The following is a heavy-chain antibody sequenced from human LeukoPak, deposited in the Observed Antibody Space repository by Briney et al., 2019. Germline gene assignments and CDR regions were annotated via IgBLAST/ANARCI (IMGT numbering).Heavy chain of an antibody. CDR1: GGSVSSGSSS. CDR2: IYPSGFT. CDR3: ASPIYCNSPSCSEY. V-gene: IGHV4-61*02. D-gene: IGHD2-2*01. J-gene: IGHJ4*02. Sequence: PSETLSLTCSVSGGSVSSGSSSWTWIRRPAGKGLEWIGRIYPSGFTNYNPSLKSRVTISIDTSKNQLSLKLSSVTAADTAVYYCASPIYCNSPSCSEYWGQGTLVTVSS.